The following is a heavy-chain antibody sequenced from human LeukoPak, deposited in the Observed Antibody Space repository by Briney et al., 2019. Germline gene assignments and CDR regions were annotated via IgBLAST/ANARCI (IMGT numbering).Heavy chain of an antibody. V-gene: IGHV4-59*08. J-gene: IGHJ5*02. D-gene: IGHD1-26*01. CDR2: IYSSGDI. CDR1: GVSISDYY. Sequence: SETLSLTCTVSGVSISDYYWNWIRQPPGKGLEWIAFIYSSGDINYNPSLRSRASISLDTSKNLCSLRLTSVTAADTAVYFCARHVIYSGGYSYWFDPWGLGTLVTVSS. CDR3: ARHVIYSGGYSYWFDP.